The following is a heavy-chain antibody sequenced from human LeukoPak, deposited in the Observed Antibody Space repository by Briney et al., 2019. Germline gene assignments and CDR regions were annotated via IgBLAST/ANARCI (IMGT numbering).Heavy chain of an antibody. V-gene: IGHV1-8*03. CDR2: MNPNSANT. CDR3: ARGTGYCSSTSCSTRFDP. J-gene: IGHJ5*02. CDR1: GYTFTCYD. D-gene: IGHD2-2*01. Sequence: GASVKVSCKASGYTFTCYDINWVRQATGQGLEWMGWMNPNSANTGYAQKFHGRVTITRNTSISTAYMELSSLRSEDTAVYYCARGTGYCSSTSCSTRFDPWGQGTLVTVSS.